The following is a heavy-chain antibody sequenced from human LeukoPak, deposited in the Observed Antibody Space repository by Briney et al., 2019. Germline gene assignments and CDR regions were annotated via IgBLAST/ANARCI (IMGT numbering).Heavy chain of an antibody. CDR1: GFTFASYA. V-gene: IGHV3-23*01. J-gene: IGHJ6*02. Sequence: PGRSLRLSCAASGFTFASYAMSWVRQAPGKGLEWVSGISGSGGSTYYADSVKGRFTISRDNSKNTLYLQMNSLRAEDTAVYYCARDPALGFWSGYFHSYYGMDVWGQGTTVTVSS. CDR2: ISGSGGST. D-gene: IGHD3-3*01. CDR3: ARDPALGFWSGYFHSYYGMDV.